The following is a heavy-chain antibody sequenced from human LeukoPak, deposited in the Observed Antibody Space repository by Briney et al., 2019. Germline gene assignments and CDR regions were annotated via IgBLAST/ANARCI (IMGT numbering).Heavy chain of an antibody. CDR3: ASYSGGIQYYFDY. Sequence: SETLSLTCAVYGGSFSGYYWSWLRQPPGKGLEWIGEINPSGSTNYNPSLKSRVTISVDTSKNQFALKLSSVTAADTAVYYCASYSGGIQYYFDYWGQGTLVTVSS. CDR2: INPSGST. V-gene: IGHV4-34*01. J-gene: IGHJ4*02. CDR1: GGSFSGYY. D-gene: IGHD2-15*01.